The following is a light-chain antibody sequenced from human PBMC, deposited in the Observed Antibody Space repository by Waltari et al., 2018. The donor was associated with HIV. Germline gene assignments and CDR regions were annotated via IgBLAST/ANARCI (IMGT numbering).Light chain of an antibody. V-gene: IGKV4-1*01. CDR1: QSILYSSNNKNF. Sequence: DIVMTQSPDSLAVSLDERATINCKSSQSILYSSNNKNFLAWYQQKPGQPPKLLIYWASTRDSGVPDRFSGSGSETDFTLTISSLQAEDVAVYYCQQYYTTPLTFGQGTKLEIK. CDR3: QQYYTTPLT. CDR2: WAS. J-gene: IGKJ2*01.